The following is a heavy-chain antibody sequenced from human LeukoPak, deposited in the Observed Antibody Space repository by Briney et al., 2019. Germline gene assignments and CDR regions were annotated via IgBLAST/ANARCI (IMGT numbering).Heavy chain of an antibody. CDR2: IYSGGST. D-gene: IGHD1-26*01. CDR1: GFTVSSNS. V-gene: IGHV3-66*02. J-gene: IGHJ4*02. CDR3: AKDLDFSGSYGDFDY. Sequence: GGSLRLSCAASGFTVSSNSVSWVRQAPGKGLEWVSVIYSGGSTYYADSVKGRFTISRDNSKNTLYLQMNSLRAEDTAVYYCAKDLDFSGSYGDFDYWGQGTLVTVSS.